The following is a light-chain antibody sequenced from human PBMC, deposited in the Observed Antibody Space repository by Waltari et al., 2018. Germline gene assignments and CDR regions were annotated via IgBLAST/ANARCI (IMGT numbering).Light chain of an antibody. CDR3: SSYAGSNNLV. Sequence: QSALTQPPSASGSPGQSVTISCTGTSSDVGDYVSWYQQHPGKAPKLMISEVTKRPSGVPERCSGSKSGNTASRTGSGLQAEDEADYYCSSYAGSNNLVFGGGTKLTVL. V-gene: IGLV2-8*01. CDR1: SSDVGDY. J-gene: IGLJ2*01. CDR2: EVT.